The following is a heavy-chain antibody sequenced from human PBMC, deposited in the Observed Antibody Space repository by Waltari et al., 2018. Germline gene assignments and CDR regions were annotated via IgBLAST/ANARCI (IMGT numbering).Heavy chain of an antibody. CDR3: ASYSSTSETVGY. CDR1: GFTFSRYS. CDR2: ISSSSAYI. J-gene: IGHJ4*02. Sequence: EVQLVESGGGLVKPGGSLRLSCVASGFTFSRYSMNWVRQAPGKGLEWVSSISSSSAYIYYADSVKGRFTISRDNAKNSLFLQMNSLRAEDTAVYYCASYSSTSETVGYWGQGTLVTVSS. V-gene: IGHV3-21*02. D-gene: IGHD6-6*01.